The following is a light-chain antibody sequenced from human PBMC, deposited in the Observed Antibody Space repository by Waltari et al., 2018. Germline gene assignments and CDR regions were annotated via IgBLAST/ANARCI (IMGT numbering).Light chain of an antibody. CDR1: ESIGRT. CDR3: QKYGTRPAT. V-gene: IGKV3-20*01. Sequence: ELVLTQSPGTLSLSPGERATLSCRASESIGRTLAWYQQKPGQPPRLLVYDASSRATGIPGRFSGSGSGTDFSLTISRLEPEDFAVYYCQKYGTRPATFGQGTKVEIK. J-gene: IGKJ1*01. CDR2: DAS.